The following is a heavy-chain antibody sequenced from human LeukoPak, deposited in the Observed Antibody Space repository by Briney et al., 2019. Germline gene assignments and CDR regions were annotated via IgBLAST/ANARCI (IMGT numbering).Heavy chain of an antibody. CDR1: GGTFSSYA. CDR3: ARGLLDGWEWLTPYYYYYMDV. V-gene: IGHV1-69*05. CDR2: IIPIFGTA. J-gene: IGHJ6*03. Sequence: SVKVSCKXSGGTFSSYAISWVRQAPGQGLEWMGGIIPIFGTANYSQKFQGRVTITTDESTSTAYMELSSLRSEDTAVYYCARGLLDGWEWLTPYYYYYMDVWGKGTTVTVSS. D-gene: IGHD6-19*01.